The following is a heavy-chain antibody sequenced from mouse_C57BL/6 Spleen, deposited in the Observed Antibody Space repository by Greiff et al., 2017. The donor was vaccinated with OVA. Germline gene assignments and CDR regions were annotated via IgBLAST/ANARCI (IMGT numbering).Heavy chain of an antibody. CDR1: GYTFTSYW. CDR3: AKRGKTSQAPFAY. CDR2: IYPGSGST. V-gene: IGHV1-55*01. D-gene: IGHD3-2*02. J-gene: IGHJ3*01. Sequence: QVQLQQPGAELVKPGASVKMSCKASGYTFTSYWITWVKQRPGQGLEWIGDIYPGSGSTNYNEKFKSQATLTVDTSSSTAYMQLSSLTSEDSAVYYCAKRGKTSQAPFAYWGQGTLVTVSA.